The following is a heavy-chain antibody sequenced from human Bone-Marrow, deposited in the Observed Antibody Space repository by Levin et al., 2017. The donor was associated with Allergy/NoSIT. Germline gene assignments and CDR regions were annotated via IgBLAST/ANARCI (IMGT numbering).Heavy chain of an antibody. CDR2: ISGSGGST. Sequence: TGESLKISCAASGFTFSSYAMSWVRQAPGKGLEWVSAISGSGGSTYYADSVKGRFTISRDNSKNTLYLQMNSLRAEDTAVYYCAKDGGTYYYDSSGYYDYWGQGTLVTVSS. CDR3: AKDGGTYYYDSSGYYDY. D-gene: IGHD3-22*01. CDR1: GFTFSSYA. V-gene: IGHV3-23*01. J-gene: IGHJ4*02.